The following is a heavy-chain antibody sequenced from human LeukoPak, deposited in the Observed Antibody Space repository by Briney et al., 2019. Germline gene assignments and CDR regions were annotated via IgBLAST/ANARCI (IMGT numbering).Heavy chain of an antibody. J-gene: IGHJ4*02. CDR2: IYTSGST. V-gene: IGHV4-4*07. Sequence: SETLSLTCTVSGGSISSYYWSWIRQPAGKGQEWIGRIYTSGSTNYNPSLKSRVTMSVDTSKNQFSLKLSSVTAADTAVYYCAREYSSSSWIDYWGQGTLVTVSS. D-gene: IGHD6-6*01. CDR3: AREYSSSSWIDY. CDR1: GGSISSYY.